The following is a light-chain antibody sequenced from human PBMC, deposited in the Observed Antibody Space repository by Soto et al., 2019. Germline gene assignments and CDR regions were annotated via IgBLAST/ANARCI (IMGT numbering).Light chain of an antibody. J-gene: IGKJ2*01. CDR2: GAS. Sequence: DIQMTQSPSSLSASVGDKVSITCRASQGISTSLNWYQHKPGKAPNLLIYGASSSQSGVPSRFSGSGSGTDFTLTITVLQPEDFATYYCQQSYSSPPTFGQGTKLEI. CDR1: QGISTS. CDR3: QQSYSSPPT. V-gene: IGKV1-39*01.